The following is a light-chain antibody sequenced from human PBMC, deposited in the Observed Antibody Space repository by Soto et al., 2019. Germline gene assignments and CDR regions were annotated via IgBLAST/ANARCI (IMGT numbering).Light chain of an antibody. CDR2: DAS. J-gene: IGKJ1*01. CDR1: QSISTW. V-gene: IGKV1-5*01. CDR3: QQYNSYWT. Sequence: EIQVTQSPHTLSASVGDIVTITCRASQSISTWVAWYQQRPGKPPQLLIYDASNLQSGVPSRFSGSGSGTEFTLTISSLQPDDFATYYCQQYNSYWTFGQGTKVDIK.